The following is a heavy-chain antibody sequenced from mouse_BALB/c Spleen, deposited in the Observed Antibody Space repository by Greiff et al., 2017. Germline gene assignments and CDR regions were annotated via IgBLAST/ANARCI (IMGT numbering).Heavy chain of an antibody. V-gene: IGHV5-6-3*01. Sequence: EVQVVESGGGLVQPGGSLKLSCAASGFTFSSYGMSWVRQTPDKRLELVATINSNGGSTYYPDSVKGRFTISRDNAKNTLYLQMSSLKSEDTAMYYCARDGYPGFGYWGQGTTLTVSS. CDR2: INSNGGST. CDR3: ARDGYPGFGY. J-gene: IGHJ2*01. CDR1: GFTFSSYG. D-gene: IGHD1-2*01.